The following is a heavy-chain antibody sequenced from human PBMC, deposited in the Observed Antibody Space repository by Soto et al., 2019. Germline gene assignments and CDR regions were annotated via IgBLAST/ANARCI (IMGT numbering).Heavy chain of an antibody. J-gene: IGHJ5*02. V-gene: IGHV3-11*01. D-gene: IGHD1-26*01. CDR1: GFTLNDYY. CDR2: ISHSGTTI. CDR3: ARDRVEGVGWFDP. Sequence: AGSLSLSLTASGFTLNDYYMHWIRLAPGKGLEWISYISHSGTTISYADRVKGRFTISRDNADNSLFLQMNSLRAEDTAVYYCARDRVEGVGWFDPWGQGILVRVSS.